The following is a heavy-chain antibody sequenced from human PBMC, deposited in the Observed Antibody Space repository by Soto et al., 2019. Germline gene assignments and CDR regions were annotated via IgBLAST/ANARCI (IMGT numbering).Heavy chain of an antibody. Sequence: ASVKVSCKASGYTFTSYYMHWVRQAPGQGLEWMGIINPSGGSTSYAQKFQGRVTMTRDTSTSTVYMELSSLRSEDTAVYYCATKVSGNMMFDYWGQGTLVTVSS. CDR1: GYTFTSYY. J-gene: IGHJ4*02. CDR3: ATKVSGNMMFDY. CDR2: INPSGGST. V-gene: IGHV1-46*01. D-gene: IGHD2-8*01.